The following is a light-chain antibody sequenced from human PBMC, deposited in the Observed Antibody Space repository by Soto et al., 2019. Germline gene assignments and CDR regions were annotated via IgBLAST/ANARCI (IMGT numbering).Light chain of an antibody. V-gene: IGKV1-5*01. Sequence: DIQITQSHSTLSASVGDTFTVTCRSSQSVSGWLAWYQQKPGEAPKLLIYDASALPRGVPSRFSGSGSGTKFTLTIASLQPDDFATYYCQQYETFSGTFGPGAKVDI. CDR2: DAS. CDR3: QQYETFSGT. J-gene: IGKJ3*01. CDR1: QSVSGW.